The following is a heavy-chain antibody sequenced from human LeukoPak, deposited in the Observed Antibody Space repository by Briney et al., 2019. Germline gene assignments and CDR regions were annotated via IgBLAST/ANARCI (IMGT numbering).Heavy chain of an antibody. CDR2: INHSGST. Sequence: SETLSLTCAVYGGSFSDYYWSWIRQPPGKGLEWIGEINHSGSTNYNPFLKSRVTISVDTSKNQFSLKLSSVTAADTAVYYCARDLGTRLDYWGQGTLVTVSS. CDR3: ARDLGTRLDY. J-gene: IGHJ4*02. CDR1: GGSFSDYY. D-gene: IGHD6-25*01. V-gene: IGHV4-34*01.